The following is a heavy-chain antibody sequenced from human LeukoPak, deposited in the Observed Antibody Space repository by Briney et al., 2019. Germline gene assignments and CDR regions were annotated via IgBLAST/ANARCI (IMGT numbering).Heavy chain of an antibody. J-gene: IGHJ4*02. CDR1: GFTFSSYW. V-gene: IGHV3-33*08. Sequence: GGSLRLSCAASGFTFSSYWMSWVRQAPGKGLEWVAVIWYDGSNQYYADSVKGRFTISRDNSKNTLYVQMNSLRAEDTAVYYCARIGYDNSPPDYWGQGTLVTVSS. CDR3: ARIGYDNSPPDY. D-gene: IGHD3-22*01. CDR2: IWYDGSNQ.